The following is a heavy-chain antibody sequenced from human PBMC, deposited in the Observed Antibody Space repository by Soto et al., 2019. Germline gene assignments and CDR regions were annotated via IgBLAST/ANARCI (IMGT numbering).Heavy chain of an antibody. Sequence: QVQLVQSGAEVKKPGASVKVSCKASGYTFTGYYMHWVRQAPGQGLEWMGWINPNSGGTNYAQKFQGRVTMTRDTSISTAYMELSRLRSDDTAVYYCARVVVGAISSFAFDIWGQGTMVTVSS. D-gene: IGHD1-26*01. CDR1: GYTFTGYY. J-gene: IGHJ3*02. CDR3: ARVVVGAISSFAFDI. V-gene: IGHV1-2*02. CDR2: INPNSGGT.